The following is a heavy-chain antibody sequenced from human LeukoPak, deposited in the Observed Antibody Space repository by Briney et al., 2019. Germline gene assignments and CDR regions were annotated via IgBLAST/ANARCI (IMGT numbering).Heavy chain of an antibody. CDR3: ARTDSGSFRSFDY. Sequence: SVKVSCKASGGTFSSYAISWVRQAPGQGLEWMGRIIPILGIANYAQKFQGRVTITADKSTSTAYMELSSLRSEDTAVYYCARTDSGSFRSFDYWGQGTTVTVSS. CDR2: IIPILGIA. J-gene: IGHJ4*03. CDR1: GGTFSSYA. D-gene: IGHD1-26*01. V-gene: IGHV1-69*04.